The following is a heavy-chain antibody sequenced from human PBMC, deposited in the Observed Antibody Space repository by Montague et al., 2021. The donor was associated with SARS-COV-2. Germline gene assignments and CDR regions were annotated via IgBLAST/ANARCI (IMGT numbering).Heavy chain of an antibody. CDR2: IYSSGGT. D-gene: IGHD3-9*01. J-gene: IGHJ4*02. CDR3: ARRRDILNGYYDY. V-gene: IGHV4-59*01. Sequence: SETLSLTCAVSGGSISHYYWSWIRQPPGKGLEWIGDIYSSGGTNYNPSLKSRVTLSLDAAKNHFSLRLSSVTAADTAVYYCARRRDILNGYYDYWGQGTLVTVSS. CDR1: GGSISHYY.